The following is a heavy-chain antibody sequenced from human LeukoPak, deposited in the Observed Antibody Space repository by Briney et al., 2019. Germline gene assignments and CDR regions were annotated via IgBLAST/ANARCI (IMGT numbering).Heavy chain of an antibody. CDR2: ISGSGDST. CDR1: EFSFGSYA. D-gene: IGHD1-26*01. CDR3: AKGGGSYFRWVTYYYYYMDV. Sequence: GGSLRLSCAASEFSFGSYAMSWVRQAPGKGLQWVSGISGSGDSTYYADSVNGRFTISRDNSKNTLYLQMISLRAEDTAVYYCAKGGGSYFRWVTYYYYYMDVWGKGTTVTVSS. V-gene: IGHV3-23*01. J-gene: IGHJ6*03.